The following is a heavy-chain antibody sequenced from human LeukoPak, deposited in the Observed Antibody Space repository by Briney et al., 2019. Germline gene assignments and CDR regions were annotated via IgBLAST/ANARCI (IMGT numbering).Heavy chain of an antibody. CDR3: ARGSRYYGSGSYYNARNSNWFDP. V-gene: IGHV4-34*01. CDR1: GGSFSGYY. Sequence: SETLSLTCAVYGGSFSGYYWSWIRQPPGKGLERIGEINHSGSTNYNPSLKSRVTISVDTSKNQFSLKLSSVTAADTAVYYCARGSRYYGSGSYYNARNSNWFDPWGQGTLVTVSS. D-gene: IGHD3-10*01. CDR2: INHSGST. J-gene: IGHJ5*02.